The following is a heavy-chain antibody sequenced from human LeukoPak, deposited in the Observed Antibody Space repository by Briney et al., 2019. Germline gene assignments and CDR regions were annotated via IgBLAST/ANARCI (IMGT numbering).Heavy chain of an antibody. V-gene: IGHV1-46*01. Sequence: ASVKASCKASGYTFTRYYMHWVRQGPGQGLEWMGIIDPSGGSTSYAQKSQGRVTMTRDTSTSTVYMELSGLRSEDTAVYYCARDKSGTTQGDFDYWGQGTLVTVSS. CDR3: ARDKSGTTQGDFDY. D-gene: IGHD1-1*01. CDR2: IDPSGGST. J-gene: IGHJ4*02. CDR1: GYTFTRYY.